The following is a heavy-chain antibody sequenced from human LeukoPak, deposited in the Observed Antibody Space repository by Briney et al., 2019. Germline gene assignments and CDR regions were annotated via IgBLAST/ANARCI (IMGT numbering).Heavy chain of an antibody. CDR2: IGTSSTNA. D-gene: IGHD2-21*01. CDR1: GFTFSDWY. Sequence: GGSLRLSCAASGFTFSDWYMNWARQAPGKGLEWISCIGTSSTNAHYADSVKGRFTISRDNTKNSVHLQLKNVRAEDTAVYYCARPCGGDCSFLDIWGQGTMVTVSS. V-gene: IGHV3-11*01. CDR3: ARPCGGDCSFLDI. J-gene: IGHJ3*02.